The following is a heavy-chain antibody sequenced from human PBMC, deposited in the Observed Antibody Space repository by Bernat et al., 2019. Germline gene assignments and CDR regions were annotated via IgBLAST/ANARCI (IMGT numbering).Heavy chain of an antibody. J-gene: IGHJ3*02. CDR3: AREAADILTGYYKIDAFDI. D-gene: IGHD3-9*01. CDR2: IIPIFGTA. V-gene: IGHV1-69*01. CDR1: GGTFSSYA. Sequence: QVQLVQSGAEVKKPGSSVKVSCKASGGTFSSYAISWVRQAPGQGLEWMGGIIPIFGTANYAQKFQGRVMITADESTSTAYMELSSLRSEDTAVYYCAREAADILTGYYKIDAFDIWGQGTMVTVSS.